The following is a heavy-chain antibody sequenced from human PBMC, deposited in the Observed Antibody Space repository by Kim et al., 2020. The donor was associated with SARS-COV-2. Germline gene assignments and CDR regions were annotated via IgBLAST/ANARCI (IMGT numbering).Heavy chain of an antibody. D-gene: IGHD1-26*01. V-gene: IGHV5-10-1*01. CDR3: ARHGPMGGELLRIKFDY. J-gene: IGHJ4*02. Sequence: GESLKISCKGSGYSFTSYWISWVRQMPGKGLEWMGRIDPSDSYTNYSPSFQGHVTISADKSISTAYLQWSSLKASDTAMYYCARHGPMGGELLRIKFDYWGQGTLVTVSS. CDR2: IDPSDSYT. CDR1: GYSFTSYW.